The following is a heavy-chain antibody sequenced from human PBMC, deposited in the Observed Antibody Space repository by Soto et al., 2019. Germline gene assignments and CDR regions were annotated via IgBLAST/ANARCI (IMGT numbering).Heavy chain of an antibody. D-gene: IGHD2-2*01. J-gene: IGHJ6*02. CDR2: IDPSDSYT. CDR1: GYSFTSYW. V-gene: IGHV5-10-1*01. CDR3: ARQFVVVPAAIPSTTYYYYGMDV. Sequence: GESLKISCKGSGYSFTSYWISWVRQIPGKGLEWMGRIDPSDSYTNYSPSFQGHVTISADKSISTAYLQWSSLKASDTAMYYCARQFVVVPAAIPSTTYYYYGMDVWGQGTTVTVSS.